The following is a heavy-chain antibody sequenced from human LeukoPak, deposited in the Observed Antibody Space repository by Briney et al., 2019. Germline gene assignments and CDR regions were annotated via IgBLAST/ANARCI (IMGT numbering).Heavy chain of an antibody. J-gene: IGHJ6*02. Sequence: GGSLRLSCAASGFTFDDHTMHWARQVPGKGLEWVSLISWDGGNTKYADSVKGRFTISRDNRKNSLYLQMKTLRTEDTAFYYCVKGGNYDDGLDVWGQGTTVIVSS. CDR2: ISWDGGNT. CDR3: VKGGNYDDGLDV. V-gene: IGHV3-43*01. D-gene: IGHD3-3*01. CDR1: GFTFDDHT.